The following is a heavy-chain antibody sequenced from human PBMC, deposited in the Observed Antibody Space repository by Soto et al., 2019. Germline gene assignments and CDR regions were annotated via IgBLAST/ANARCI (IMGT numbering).Heavy chain of an antibody. D-gene: IGHD5-12*01. J-gene: IGHJ6*02. CDR2: ISGYSGDT. Sequence: QAQLVQSGAEVKKPGASVKVSCKASGYSFTSCGISWVRQAPGRGLEWMGWISGYSGDTNYAQNLHGRLTVTTDTSTNTAYMELRSLRSDDTAVYYCARDRPFSGCDFVEDDYYCMDVWGQGTAVTVSS. CDR3: ARDRPFSGCDFVEDDYYCMDV. CDR1: GYSFTSCG. V-gene: IGHV1-18*04.